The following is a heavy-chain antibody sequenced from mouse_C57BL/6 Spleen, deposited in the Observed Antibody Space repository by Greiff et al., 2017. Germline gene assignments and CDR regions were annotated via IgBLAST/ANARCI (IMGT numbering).Heavy chain of an antibody. Sequence: QVQLQQSGAELVKPGASVKLSCKASGYTFTEYTIHWVKQRSGQGLEWIGWFYPGSGSIKYNEKFKDKATLTADKSSSTVYMELSRLTSEDSAVYFCARHEEGHRSGGFCYFDYWGQGTTLTVSS. CDR3: ARHEEGHRSGGFCYFDY. V-gene: IGHV1-62-2*01. J-gene: IGHJ2*01. CDR2: FYPGSGSI. CDR1: GYTFTEYT. D-gene: IGHD1-1*01.